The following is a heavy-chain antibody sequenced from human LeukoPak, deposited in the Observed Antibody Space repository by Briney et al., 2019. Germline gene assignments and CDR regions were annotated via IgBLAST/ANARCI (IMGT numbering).Heavy chain of an antibody. CDR1: GFTFSTYG. CDR2: IWYDGSNK. J-gene: IGHJ4*02. CDR3: ARDSPKGPSYTSGPAY. V-gene: IGHV3-33*01. Sequence: GRSLRLSCAASGFTFSTYGMHWVRQAPGKGLEWVAVIWYDGSNKYYVDSVKGRFTISRDNSKNTLYLQMNSLRAEDTAVYYCARDSPKGPSYTSGPAYRGQGTLVTVSS. D-gene: IGHD6-19*01.